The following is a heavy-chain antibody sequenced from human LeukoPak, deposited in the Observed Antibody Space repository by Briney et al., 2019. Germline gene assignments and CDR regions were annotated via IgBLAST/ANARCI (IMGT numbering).Heavy chain of an antibody. J-gene: IGHJ4*02. D-gene: IGHD3-10*01. CDR3: AKDQIRGGGLDY. V-gene: IGHV3-21*04. CDR1: GFTFSSYS. CDR2: ISSSSSYI. Sequence: GGSLRLSCAASGFTFSSYSMNWVRQAPGKGLEWVSSISSSSSYIYYADSVKGRFTISRDNAKNSLYLQMNSLRAEDTAVYYCAKDQIRGGGLDYWGQGTLVTVSS.